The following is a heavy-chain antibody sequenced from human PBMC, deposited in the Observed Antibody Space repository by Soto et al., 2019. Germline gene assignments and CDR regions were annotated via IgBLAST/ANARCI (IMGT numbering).Heavy chain of an antibody. Sequence: GGSLRLSCVASGFTFSRYGIHWVRQAPGTGLEWVAVVSSDRNTKYYSDSVKGRFTISRDNSKNTLYLQMDRVRPEDTAVYYCAKEIAVAGDIDYWGRGSLVTVSS. J-gene: IGHJ4*01. V-gene: IGHV3-30*18. CDR1: GFTFSRYG. CDR3: AKEIAVAGDIDY. D-gene: IGHD6-19*01. CDR2: VSSDRNTK.